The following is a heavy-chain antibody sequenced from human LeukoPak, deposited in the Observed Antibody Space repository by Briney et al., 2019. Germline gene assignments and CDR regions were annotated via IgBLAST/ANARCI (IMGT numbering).Heavy chain of an antibody. CDR3: ARENIVVVTAIRDAFDI. V-gene: IGHV3-48*02. CDR2: IRSGSSTI. Sequence: PGGCLRLSCAASGFTFSSYSMNWVRPAPGKGVEWVSYIRSGSSTIYYADSVKGRFTISRDNAKNSLCLQMNSLRDEDTAVYYCARENIVVVTAIRDAFDIWGQGTMVTVSS. J-gene: IGHJ3*02. D-gene: IGHD2-21*02. CDR1: GFTFSSYS.